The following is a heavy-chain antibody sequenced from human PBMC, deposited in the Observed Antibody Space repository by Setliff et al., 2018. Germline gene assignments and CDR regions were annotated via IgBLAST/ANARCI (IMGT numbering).Heavy chain of an antibody. Sequence: PGRSLRLSCAASGFTLSSNAMHWVSQDPGKGMDWVAMIWSDGINKFYGGPVKGRLIVSRDNSKNTVFLQMNDLRVEDTAVYYCVADPPNSGWSFDCWGQGTPVTVSS. J-gene: IGHJ5*01. D-gene: IGHD6-19*01. V-gene: IGHV3-33*03. CDR1: GFTLSSNA. CDR3: VADPPNSGWSFDC. CDR2: IWSDGINK.